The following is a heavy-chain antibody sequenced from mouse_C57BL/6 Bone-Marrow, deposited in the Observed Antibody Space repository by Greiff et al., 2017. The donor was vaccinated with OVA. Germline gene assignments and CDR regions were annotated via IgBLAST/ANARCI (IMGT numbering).Heavy chain of an antibody. V-gene: IGHV3-4*01. CDR3: ARGYSNYVYFDV. CDR2: ISFSGST. CDR1: GYSITNGNHW. J-gene: IGHJ1*03. Sequence: DVKLQESGPALVKPSQTVSLTCTVTGYSITNGNHWWNWIRPVSGSKLEWIGYISFSGSTDSNPSLKSRISITRATSKNQLFLQLNTVTTEDIATYYCARGYSNYVYFDVWGTGTTVTVSS. D-gene: IGHD2-5*01.